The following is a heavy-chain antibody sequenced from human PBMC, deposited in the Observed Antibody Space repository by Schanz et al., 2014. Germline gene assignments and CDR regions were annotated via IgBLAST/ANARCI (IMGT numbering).Heavy chain of an antibody. Sequence: EVQLVESGGGLVQPGGSLRLSCAASGFTFSGYAMSWVRQAPGKGLEWVANIILDGSEKYYVGSVKGRFTISRDNTKNSLYLQLTSLRAEDTAVYYCPREMGSALLRYFDLWGRGTLVTVSS. CDR3: PREMGSALLRYFDL. CDR1: GFTFSGYA. D-gene: IGHD1-26*01. J-gene: IGHJ2*01. V-gene: IGHV3-7*01. CDR2: IILDGSEK.